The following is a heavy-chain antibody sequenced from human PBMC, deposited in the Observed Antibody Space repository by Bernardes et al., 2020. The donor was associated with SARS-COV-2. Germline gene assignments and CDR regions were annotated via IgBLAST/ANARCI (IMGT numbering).Heavy chain of an antibody. CDR1: EFTVSSNY. J-gene: IGHJ6*02. Sequence: GGSLRLSCAASEFTVSSNYMSWVRQAPGKGLEWVSVIYSGGSTYYADSVKGRFTLSRDNSKNTLYLQMNSLRAEDTAVYFCARNTLVRGVAYYGMDVWGQGTTVTVSS. D-gene: IGHD3-10*01. CDR2: IYSGGST. CDR3: ARNTLVRGVAYYGMDV. V-gene: IGHV3-53*01.